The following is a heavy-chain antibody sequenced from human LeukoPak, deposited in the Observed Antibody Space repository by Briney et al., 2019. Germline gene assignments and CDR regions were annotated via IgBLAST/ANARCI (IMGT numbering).Heavy chain of an antibody. D-gene: IGHD3-16*01. CDR2: MKEDGSDE. J-gene: IGHJ1*01. CDR1: EFSFSLST. Sequence: GGPLRLSCSAFEFSFSLSTMSWVRQAAGKGLEWVAKMKEDGSDENYVDSVKGRFTISRDNSKNSLYLQMNSLRPEDTAVYFCVVGGAGGGYFPNWGQGSLVIVSA. V-gene: IGHV3-7*01. CDR3: VVGGAGGGYFPN.